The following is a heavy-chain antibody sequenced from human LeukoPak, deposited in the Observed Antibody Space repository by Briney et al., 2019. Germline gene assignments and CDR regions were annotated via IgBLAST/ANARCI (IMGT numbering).Heavy chain of an antibody. CDR3: AREDNRNYDFDY. J-gene: IGHJ4*02. Sequence: ASVKVSCKASGYTFTSYYMHWVRQAPGQGLEWMGIINPSGGSTSYAQKFQGRVTMTRDTSTSTVYMEVSSLRSEDTAVYYCAREDNRNYDFDYWGQGTLVTVSS. D-gene: IGHD1-7*01. V-gene: IGHV1-46*01. CDR1: GYTFTSYY. CDR2: INPSGGST.